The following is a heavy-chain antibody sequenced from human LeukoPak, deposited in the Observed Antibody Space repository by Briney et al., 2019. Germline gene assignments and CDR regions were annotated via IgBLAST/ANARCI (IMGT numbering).Heavy chain of an antibody. V-gene: IGHV4-59*01. CDR1: GGSISSYY. CDR3: ARVSAFWGNDAFDI. D-gene: IGHD3-16*01. Sequence: SETLSLTCTVSGGSISSYYWSWIRQPPGKGLEWIGYIYYSGSTNYNPSLKSRVTISVDTSKNHFSLKLSSVTAADTAVYYCARVSAFWGNDAFDIWGQGTMVTVSS. J-gene: IGHJ3*02. CDR2: IYYSGST.